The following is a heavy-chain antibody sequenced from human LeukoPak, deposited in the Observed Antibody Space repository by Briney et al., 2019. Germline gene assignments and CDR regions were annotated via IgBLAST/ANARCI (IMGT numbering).Heavy chain of an antibody. CDR2: ISSSSSTI. J-gene: IGHJ4*02. D-gene: IGHD2-21*01. CDR3: ARASGCGGDCYAFDY. V-gene: IGHV3-48*01. CDR1: GFTFSSYS. Sequence: PGGSPRPSCAASGFTFSSYSMNWVRQAPGKGLEWVSYISSSSSTIYYADSVKGRFTISRDNAKNSLYLQMNSLRAEDTAVYYCARASGCGGDCYAFDYWGQGTLVTVSS.